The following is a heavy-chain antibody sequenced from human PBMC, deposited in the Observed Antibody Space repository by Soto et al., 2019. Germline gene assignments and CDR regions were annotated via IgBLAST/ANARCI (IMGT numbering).Heavy chain of an antibody. Sequence: SETLSLTCTVSGGSISSYYWSWIRQPAGKGLEWIGRIYTSGSTNYNPSLKSRVTMSVDTSKNQFSLKLSSVTAADTAGYYGARDPYDSSGYYRLDAFDIWGQGTMVT. CDR2: IYTSGST. J-gene: IGHJ3*02. CDR3: ARDPYDSSGYYRLDAFDI. D-gene: IGHD3-22*01. CDR1: GGSISSYY. V-gene: IGHV4-4*07.